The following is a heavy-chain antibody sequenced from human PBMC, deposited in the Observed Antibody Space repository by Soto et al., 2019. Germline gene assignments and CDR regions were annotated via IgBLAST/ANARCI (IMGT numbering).Heavy chain of an antibody. CDR1: GGSFSGYY. Sequence: SETLSLTCAVYGGSFSGYYWSWIRQPPGKGLEWIGEINHSGSTNYNPSLKSRVTISVDTSKNQFSLKLSSVTAADTAVYYCARGRYGSSWSYRPQGRLCYFDYWGQGTLVTVSS. V-gene: IGHV4-34*01. D-gene: IGHD6-13*01. J-gene: IGHJ4*02. CDR2: INHSGST. CDR3: ARGRYGSSWSYRPQGRLCYFDY.